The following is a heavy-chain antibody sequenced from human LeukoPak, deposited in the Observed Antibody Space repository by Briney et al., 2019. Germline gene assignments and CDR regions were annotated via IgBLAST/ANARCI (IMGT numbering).Heavy chain of an antibody. V-gene: IGHV4-39*01. CDR3: ARPGYSNRGYAFDAFDM. Sequence: PSGTLSLTCIVSGGSISSSNNYWGWIRQPPGEGLEWIGSIYHSGSAYYNAALKSRVTISVDTSKNQFSLKLKSVTAADTAVYFCARPGYSNRGYAFDAFDMWGQGTMVTVSS. CDR1: GGSISSSNNY. D-gene: IGHD6-13*01. J-gene: IGHJ3*02. CDR2: IYHSGSA.